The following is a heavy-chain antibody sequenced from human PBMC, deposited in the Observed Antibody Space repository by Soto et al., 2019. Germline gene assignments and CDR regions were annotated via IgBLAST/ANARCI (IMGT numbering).Heavy chain of an antibody. D-gene: IGHD6-19*01. J-gene: IGHJ1*01. CDR1: GVSISSYY. V-gene: IGHV4-4*07. Sequence: QVQLQESGPGLVKPSETLSLTCTVSGVSISSYYWSWVRQPAGKGLEWIGHISATGNTKYNPSLKSRVIMSMDPSKNQFSLRLTSLTAADPALYYCARASVAGPEYLQYWGQGTLVTVSS. CDR3: ARASVAGPEYLQY. CDR2: ISATGNT.